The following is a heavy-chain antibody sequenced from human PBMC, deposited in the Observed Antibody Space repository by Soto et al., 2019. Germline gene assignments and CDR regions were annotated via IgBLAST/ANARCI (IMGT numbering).Heavy chain of an antibody. CDR3: AGKSGIFGVVTWALFDY. V-gene: IGHV1-69*01. Sequence: QVQLVQSGAEVKNPGSSVKVSCKASGGTFSSYAISWVRQAPGQGLEWIGGIIPIFGTANYAQKFQGRVMISADESTSRAYMELSSLRSEDTAVYYCAGKSGIFGVVTWALFDYWGQGTLVTVSS. D-gene: IGHD3-3*01. CDR2: IIPIFGTA. CDR1: GGTFSSYA. J-gene: IGHJ4*02.